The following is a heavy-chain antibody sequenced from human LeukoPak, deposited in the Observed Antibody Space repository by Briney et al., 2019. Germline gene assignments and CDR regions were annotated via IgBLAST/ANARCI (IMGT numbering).Heavy chain of an antibody. D-gene: IGHD3-10*01. J-gene: IGHJ4*02. CDR3: ARDLVLNFYYGSGSYAADY. Sequence: GASVKVSCKVSGYTLTELSMHWVRQAPGQGLEWMGWISAYNGNTNYAQKLQGRVTMTTDTSTSTAYMELRSLRSDDTAVYYCARDLVLNFYYGSGSYAADYWGQGTLVTVSS. CDR1: GYTLTELS. V-gene: IGHV1-18*01. CDR2: ISAYNGNT.